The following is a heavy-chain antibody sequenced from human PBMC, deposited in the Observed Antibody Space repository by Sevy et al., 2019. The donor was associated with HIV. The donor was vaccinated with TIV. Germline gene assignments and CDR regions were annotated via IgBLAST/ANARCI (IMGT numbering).Heavy chain of an antibody. D-gene: IGHD3-3*01. CDR3: AKDRRRLGVPGSSHYAMDV. CDR1: GFTFNSYA. J-gene: IGHJ6*02. V-gene: IGHV3-23*01. Sequence: GGSLRLSCAASGFTFNSYAISWVRQAPGKGLEWVSSISGGGGSTYYADSVKGRFTISRDNSKNVLSLQMDSLRGEDTALYYCAKDRRRLGVPGSSHYAMDVWGQGTMVTVSS. CDR2: ISGGGGST.